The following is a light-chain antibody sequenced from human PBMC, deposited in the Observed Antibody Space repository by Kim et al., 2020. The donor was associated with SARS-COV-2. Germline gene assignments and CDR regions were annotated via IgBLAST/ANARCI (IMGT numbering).Light chain of an antibody. CDR3: QQFNSYPLT. CDR1: QDIKND. CDR2: GAS. Sequence: ASIGDRVTITCRASQDIKNDLGWYQQKPGKAPKGLIFGASSLRGGVPSRFSGSGFGTEFTLTISSLQPEDFATYYCQQFNSYPLTFGGGTKVDIK. V-gene: IGKV1-17*01. J-gene: IGKJ4*01.